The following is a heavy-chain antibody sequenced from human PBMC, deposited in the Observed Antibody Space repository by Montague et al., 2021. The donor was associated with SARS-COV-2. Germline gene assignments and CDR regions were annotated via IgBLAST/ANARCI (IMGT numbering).Heavy chain of an antibody. V-gene: IGHV4-59*08. J-gene: IGHJ1*01. D-gene: IGHD1-26*01. CDR2: IYYSGST. CDR3: ARHVSGSLTHFHH. Sequence: SETLSLTCTVSGGSLSSYYWSWIRQPPGKGLEWLGSIYYSGSTNYNPSLKSRVTISVDTSKNQFSLNLSSVTAADTAVYYCARHVSGSLTHFHHWGQGSLVTVSS. CDR1: GGSLSSYY.